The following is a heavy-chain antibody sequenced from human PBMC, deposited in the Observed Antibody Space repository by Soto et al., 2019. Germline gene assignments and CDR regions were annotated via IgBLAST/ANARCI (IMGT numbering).Heavy chain of an antibody. V-gene: IGHV4-59*01. J-gene: IGHJ6*03. CDR2: IYYSWST. Sequence: SETLSLTCTVSGGSISSDYWSWIRQPPGKGLEWIGYIYYSWSTNYNSSLKRRVTISVATAKTQYSLKLSSVTAADTAVYYCARVIVVVPAARTYYYYYYMDVWGKGTTVTVSS. D-gene: IGHD2-2*01. CDR1: GGSISSDY. CDR3: ARVIVVVPAARTYYYYYYMDV.